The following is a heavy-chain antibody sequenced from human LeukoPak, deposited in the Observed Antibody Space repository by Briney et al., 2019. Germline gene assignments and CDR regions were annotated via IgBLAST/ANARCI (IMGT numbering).Heavy chain of an antibody. D-gene: IGHD5-12*01. CDR3: ARGSSGYSGYDTQYYGMDV. V-gene: IGHV1-46*01. CDR2: INPSGGST. J-gene: IGHJ6*02. Sequence: ASVKVSCKASGYTFTSYYMHWVRQAPGQGLEWMGIINPSGGSTSYAQKFQGRVTMTRDTSTSTVYMELSSLRSEDTAVYYCARGSSGYSGYDTQYYGMDVWGQGTTVTVSS. CDR1: GYTFTSYY.